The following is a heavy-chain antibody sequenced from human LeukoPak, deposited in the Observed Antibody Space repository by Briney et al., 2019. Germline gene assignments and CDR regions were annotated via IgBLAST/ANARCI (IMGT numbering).Heavy chain of an antibody. CDR1: GFCFSSYT. J-gene: IGHJ4*02. V-gene: IGHV3-7*01. CDR3: ARGGAQRFDY. D-gene: IGHD6-25*01. CDR2: LKEDGSEI. Sequence: LTGGSLRLSCGVSGFCFSSYTMRWVRQAPGGGREWLASLKEDGSEINYVGSVKGPFTICRDNSKKLLFLQMNSLRAEDTAVYYCARGGAQRFDYWGQGILVTVSS.